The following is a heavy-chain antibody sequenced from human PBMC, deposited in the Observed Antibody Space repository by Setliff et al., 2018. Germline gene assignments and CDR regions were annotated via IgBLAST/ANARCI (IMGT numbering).Heavy chain of an antibody. CDR1: GGSISSGSYY. D-gene: IGHD3-10*01. Sequence: SETLSLTCTVSGGSISSGSYYWSWIRQPAGSGLEWIGHIYTSGSTNYNPSLKSRVTISVDTSKNQFSLKLNSVTAADTAVYYCARDDYYGSVSPLDFWGQGTVVTVSS. CDR3: ARDDYYGSVSPLDF. CDR2: IYTSGST. V-gene: IGHV4-61*09. J-gene: IGHJ4*02.